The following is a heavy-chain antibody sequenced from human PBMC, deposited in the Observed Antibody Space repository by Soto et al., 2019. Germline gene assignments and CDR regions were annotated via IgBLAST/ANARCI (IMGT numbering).Heavy chain of an antibody. CDR3: RAGYGDYFGAFDY. V-gene: IGHV4-31*03. CDR1: GGSISSGGYY. J-gene: IGHJ4*02. Sequence: QVQLQESGPGLVKPSQTLSLTCTVSGGSISSGGYYWSWIRQHPGRGLEWIGYIYSSGSTYYNPSLKSRVTISVDTSKNQFALKLNALTASDTAMYYCRAGYGDYFGAFDYGGQGTLVTVSS. D-gene: IGHD4-17*01. CDR2: IYSSGST.